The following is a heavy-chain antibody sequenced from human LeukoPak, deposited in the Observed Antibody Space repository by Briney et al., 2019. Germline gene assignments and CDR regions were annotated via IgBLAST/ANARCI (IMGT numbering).Heavy chain of an antibody. CDR3: ARGWSGYEH. Sequence: PGGSLRLSCAASGFTVSSNHMSWVRQAPGKGLEWVSVIYSDGRTNYADSAKGRFTISRDNSKNTLYLQTNSLRVDDTAVYYCARGWSGYEHWGQGTLVTVSS. CDR1: GFTVSSNH. V-gene: IGHV3-53*01. D-gene: IGHD3-10*01. CDR2: IYSDGRT. J-gene: IGHJ1*01.